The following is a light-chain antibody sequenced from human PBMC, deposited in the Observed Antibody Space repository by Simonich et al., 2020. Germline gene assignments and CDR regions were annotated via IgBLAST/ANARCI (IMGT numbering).Light chain of an antibody. CDR1: QSVLYSSNNKNY. CDR3: QQYYSTPRT. Sequence: DIVMTQSPDSLAVSLGERATINCKSSQSVLYSSNNKNYLAWYQQKPGQPPKLLIYWASTRDAGVPDRFSGSGSGTDFTLTISSLQAEDVAVYYCQQYYSTPRTFGQWTKVEIK. J-gene: IGKJ1*01. V-gene: IGKV4-1*01. CDR2: WAS.